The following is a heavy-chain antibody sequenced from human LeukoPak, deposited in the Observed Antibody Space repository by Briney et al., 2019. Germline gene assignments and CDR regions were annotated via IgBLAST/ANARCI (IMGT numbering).Heavy chain of an antibody. Sequence: APVKVSCKASGYTFTSYDINWVRQATGQGLEWMGWMNPNSGNTGYAQKFQGRVTMTRNTSISTAYMELSSLRSEDTAVYYCATQAYGDYVWFDPWGQGTLVTVSS. J-gene: IGHJ5*02. D-gene: IGHD4-17*01. V-gene: IGHV1-8*01. CDR3: ATQAYGDYVWFDP. CDR2: MNPNSGNT. CDR1: GYTFTSYD.